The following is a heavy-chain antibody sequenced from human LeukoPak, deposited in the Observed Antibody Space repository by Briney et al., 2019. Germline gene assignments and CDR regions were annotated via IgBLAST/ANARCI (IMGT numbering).Heavy chain of an antibody. Sequence: GGSLRLSCAASGFTVSSNCMSWVRQAPGKGLEWVSVIYSGGSTYYADSVKGRFTISRHNSKNTLYLQMNSLRAEDTAVYYCARAMEYYDFWSGYWDYYYGMDVWGQGTTVTVSS. CDR3: ARAMEYYDFWSGYWDYYYGMDV. V-gene: IGHV3-53*04. CDR1: GFTVSSNC. D-gene: IGHD3-3*01. CDR2: IYSGGST. J-gene: IGHJ6*02.